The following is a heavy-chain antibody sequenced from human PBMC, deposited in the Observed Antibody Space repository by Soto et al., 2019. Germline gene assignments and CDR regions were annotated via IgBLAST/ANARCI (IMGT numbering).Heavy chain of an antibody. V-gene: IGHV4-59*01. D-gene: IGHD3-10*01. J-gene: IGHJ6*02. CDR2: IYYSGST. CDR3: ARDRRVRGVIRLGDV. Sequence: SETLSLTCSVSGGSISSYYWSWIRQPPGKGLEWIAYIYYSGSTNYNPSLKSRVTISVDTSKNQFSLKLSSATAADTAVYYCARDRRVRGVIRLGDVWGQGTTVTVSS. CDR1: GGSISSYY.